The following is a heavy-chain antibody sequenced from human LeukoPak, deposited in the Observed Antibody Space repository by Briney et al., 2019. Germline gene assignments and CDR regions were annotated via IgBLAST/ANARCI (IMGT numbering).Heavy chain of an antibody. CDR1: GFTFSSYS. CDR3: ARGYSSGWYYFDY. CDR2: ISSSSSYI. D-gene: IGHD6-19*01. V-gene: IGHV3-21*01. Sequence: PGGSLRLSCAASGFTFSSYSMNWVRQAPGKGLEWVSSISSSSSYIYYADSVKGRFTISRDNAKNSLYLQMSSLRAEDTAVYYCARGYSSGWYYFDYWGQGTLVTVSS. J-gene: IGHJ4*02.